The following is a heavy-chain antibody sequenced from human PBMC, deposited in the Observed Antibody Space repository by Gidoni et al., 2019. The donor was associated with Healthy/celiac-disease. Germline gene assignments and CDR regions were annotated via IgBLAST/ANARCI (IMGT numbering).Heavy chain of an antibody. CDR3: ARDMRGSWVFDY. J-gene: IGHJ4*02. CDR2: IYYSGST. V-gene: IGHV4-61*01. D-gene: IGHD1-26*01. Sequence: QLQLQESGPGLVKPSETLSLTCTVSGGSVSSGSYYWSWIRQPPGKGLEWIGYIYYSGSTNYNPSLKSRVTISVDTSKNQFSLKLSSVTAADTAVYYCARDMRGSWVFDYWGQGTLVTVSS. CDR1: GGSVSSGSYY.